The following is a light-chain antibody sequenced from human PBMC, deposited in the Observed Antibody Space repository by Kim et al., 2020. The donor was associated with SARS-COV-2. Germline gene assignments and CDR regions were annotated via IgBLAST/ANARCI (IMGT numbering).Light chain of an antibody. Sequence: QRVTLSCTGSSSNIGAGYDVHWYQQLPGTAPKLLVYDNTNRPSGVPDRFSGSKSGTSASLAITGLQAEDEADYYCQSYDSSLSGYVFGTGTKVTVL. CDR1: SSNIGAGYD. CDR2: DNT. CDR3: QSYDSSLSGYV. J-gene: IGLJ1*01. V-gene: IGLV1-40*01.